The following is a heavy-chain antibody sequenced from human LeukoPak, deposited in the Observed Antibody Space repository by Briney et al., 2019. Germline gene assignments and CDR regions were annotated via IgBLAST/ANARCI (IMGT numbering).Heavy chain of an antibody. J-gene: IGHJ6*02. CDR3: ARDPGNPYCYYGMDV. D-gene: IGHD1-14*01. V-gene: IGHV1-2*04. Sequence: ASVKVSCKASGYTFTGYYMHWVRQAPGQGLEWMGWINPNSGGTNYAQKFQGWVTMTRDTSISTAYMELSRLRSVDTAVYYCARDPGNPYCYYGMDVWGQGTTVTVSS. CDR1: GYTFTGYY. CDR2: INPNSGGT.